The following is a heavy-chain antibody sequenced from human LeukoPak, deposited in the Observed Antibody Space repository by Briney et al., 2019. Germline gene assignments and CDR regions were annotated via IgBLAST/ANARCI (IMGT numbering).Heavy chain of an antibody. D-gene: IGHD2-15*01. CDR1: GFTFRQYG. CDR3: AKDGYCSAGSCYSNFFDY. Sequence: GGSLRLSCAASGFTFRQYGMHWVCQAPGKGLEWVAIISYDGSNEYYADSVKGRFTISRDNSKNTLYLQMNSLRTEDTAVYFCAKDGYCSAGSCYSNFFDYWGQGTLVTVSS. CDR2: ISYDGSNE. V-gene: IGHV3-30*18. J-gene: IGHJ4*02.